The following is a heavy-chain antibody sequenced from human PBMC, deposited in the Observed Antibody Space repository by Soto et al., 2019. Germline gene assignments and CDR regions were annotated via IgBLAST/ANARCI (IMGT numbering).Heavy chain of an antibody. V-gene: IGHV5-51*01. D-gene: IGHD3-10*01. Sequence: ESLKISCKGSAYSFTSYWIGWVRQMPGKGLEYMGAIHPGNSETRYSPSFQGQVTISADKSISTAYLQWSSLKASDIAVYYCARGEDVNTGGPNWGKEPRVTVS. CDR3: ARGEDVNTGGPN. J-gene: IGHJ4*02. CDR2: IHPGNSET. CDR1: AYSFTSYW.